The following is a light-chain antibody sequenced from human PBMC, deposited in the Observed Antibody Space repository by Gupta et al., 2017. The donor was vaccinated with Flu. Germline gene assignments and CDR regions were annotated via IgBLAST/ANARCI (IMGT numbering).Light chain of an antibody. CDR1: RGDVGNYNL. Sequence: GSRGDVGNYNLVSCYQQHPGTAPKLMIYEVTYRPSGVSNRFSGSKSGNTASLTISGLQAEDEADYYCCSFASGNWVVGGGTKVSVL. CDR2: EVT. J-gene: IGLJ3*02. V-gene: IGLV2-23*02. CDR3: CSFASGNWV.